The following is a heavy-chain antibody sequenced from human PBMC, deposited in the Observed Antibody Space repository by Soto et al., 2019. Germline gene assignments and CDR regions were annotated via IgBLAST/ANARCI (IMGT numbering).Heavy chain of an antibody. CDR2: ISAYNGNT. V-gene: IGHV1-18*01. CDR1: NYTFTSYG. CDR3: ATYHLNSYYYGMDV. Sequence: ASVKVACQASNYTFTSYGISWVRQAPGQGLEWMGWISAYNGNTNYAQKLQGRVTMTTDTSTNTAYMEVRSLRSDDTAVYYCATYHLNSYYYGMDVWGQGTTVTVSS. J-gene: IGHJ6*02.